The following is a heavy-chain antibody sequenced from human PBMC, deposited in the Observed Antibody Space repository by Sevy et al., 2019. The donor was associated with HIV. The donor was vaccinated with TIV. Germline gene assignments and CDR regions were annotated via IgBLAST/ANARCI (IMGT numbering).Heavy chain of an antibody. CDR2: INPDSGGP. J-gene: IGHJ4*02. Sequence: APVKVSCKASGYTVTGYYMHCVRQAPGQGLEWMGWINPDSGGPNYAPKFQGRVTLTRDTSISTAYMELSRLKSDDTAVYYCVRDDRDGYFDYWGQGTLVTVSS. CDR1: GYTVTGYY. V-gene: IGHV1-2*02. CDR3: VRDDRDGYFDY.